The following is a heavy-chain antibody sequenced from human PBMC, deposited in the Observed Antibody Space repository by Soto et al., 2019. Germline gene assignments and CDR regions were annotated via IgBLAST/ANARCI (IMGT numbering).Heavy chain of an antibody. CDR3: VGGQYYFDY. D-gene: IGHD3-10*01. CDR1: GFPFTTYG. Sequence: QVQLVESGGGVVQPGRSLRLSCAASGFPFTTYGMHWVREGPGKGLEWVAVISYDGSNKYYADSVKGRFTISRDNSKTTLYLQMNSLRPEDTALYYCVGGQYYFDYRGQGTLVTVSS. V-gene: IGHV3-30*03. CDR2: ISYDGSNK. J-gene: IGHJ4*02.